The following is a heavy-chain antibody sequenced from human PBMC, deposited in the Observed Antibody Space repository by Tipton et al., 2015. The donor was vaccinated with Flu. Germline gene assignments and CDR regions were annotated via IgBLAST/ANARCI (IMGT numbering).Heavy chain of an antibody. CDR1: GASVSSSSYY. D-gene: IGHD1-26*01. J-gene: IGHJ5*02. CDR2: IFYTGST. Sequence: TLSLTCIVSGASVSSSSYYWAWVRQPPGKGLEYIGNIFYTGSTYYNPSLKSRVTISLDTSKNQFSLKVNSVTAADTALYYCARALVGALGSWGQGNLVTVSS. CDR3: ARALVGALGS. V-gene: IGHV4-39*07.